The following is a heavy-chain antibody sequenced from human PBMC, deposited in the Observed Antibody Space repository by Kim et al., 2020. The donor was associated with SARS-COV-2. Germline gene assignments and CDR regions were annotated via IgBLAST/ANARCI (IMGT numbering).Heavy chain of an antibody. CDR1: GFTFSSYG. CDR3: ARDQKVTSYYYYYGMDV. V-gene: IGHV3-33*05. D-gene: IGHD2-21*02. Sequence: GGSLRLSCAASGFTFSSYGMHWVRQAPGKGLEWVAVISYDGSNKYYADSVKGRFTISRDNSKNTLYLQMNSLRAEDTAVYYCARDQKVTSYYYYYGMDVWGQGTTVTVSS. CDR2: ISYDGSNK. J-gene: IGHJ6*02.